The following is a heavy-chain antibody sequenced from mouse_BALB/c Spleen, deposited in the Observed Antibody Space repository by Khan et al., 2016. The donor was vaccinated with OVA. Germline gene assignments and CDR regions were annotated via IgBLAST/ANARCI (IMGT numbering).Heavy chain of an antibody. Sequence: QIQLVQSGPELKKPGETVKISCKASGYTFTNYGMNWVKQAPGKGLEWMGWINTYTGEQTYVDDFKGRFSFSLETSASTAYLQINNLKDEDTATYFCARPPYFSYVMVYWGQGTSVTVSS. CDR2: INTYTGEQ. CDR1: GYTFTNYG. J-gene: IGHJ4*01. D-gene: IGHD2-10*01. CDR3: ARPPYFSYVMVY. V-gene: IGHV9-3-1*01.